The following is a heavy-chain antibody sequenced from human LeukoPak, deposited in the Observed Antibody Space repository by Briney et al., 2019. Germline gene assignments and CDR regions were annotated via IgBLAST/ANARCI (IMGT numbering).Heavy chain of an antibody. CDR3: ASPFRVVVDV. Sequence: GGSLRLSCAASGFTFSSYAMSWVRQAPGKGLEWVSAISGSGGSTYYADSVKGRFTISRDNANNSLFLQMNSLRAEDTAVYYCASPFRVVVDVWGRGTLVTVSS. V-gene: IGHV3-23*01. CDR2: ISGSGGST. J-gene: IGHJ2*01. D-gene: IGHD2-2*01. CDR1: GFTFSSYA.